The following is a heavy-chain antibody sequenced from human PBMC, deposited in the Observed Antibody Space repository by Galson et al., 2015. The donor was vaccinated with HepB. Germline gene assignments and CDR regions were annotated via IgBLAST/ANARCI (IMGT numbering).Heavy chain of an antibody. Sequence: TLSLICTVSGGSISSGTYYWNWIRQPAEKGLEWLGRIYSSGTTNYRPPLESRLAILVDTSQNQFSLRLNSVTASDTAVYYCARGETGWLYGTGSRLDYWGQGILVTVSS. CDR3: ARGETGWLYGTGSRLDY. D-gene: IGHD3-10*01. CDR2: IYSSGTT. V-gene: IGHV4-61*02. CDR1: GGSISSGTYY. J-gene: IGHJ4*02.